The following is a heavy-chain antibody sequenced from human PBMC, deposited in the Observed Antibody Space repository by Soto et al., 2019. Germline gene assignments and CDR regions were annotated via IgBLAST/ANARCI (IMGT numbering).Heavy chain of an antibody. J-gene: IGHJ4*02. D-gene: IGHD3-3*01. CDR2: IRSKAYGGTT. CDR1: GFTFGDYA. CDR3: TRARIFGVETGGLH. V-gene: IGHV3-49*03. Sequence: GGSLRLSCTASGFTFGDYAMSWFRQAPGKGLEWVGFIRSKAYGGTTEYAASVKGRFTISRDDSKSIAYLQMNSLKTEDTAVYYCTRARIFGVETGGLHWGQGTLVTVSS.